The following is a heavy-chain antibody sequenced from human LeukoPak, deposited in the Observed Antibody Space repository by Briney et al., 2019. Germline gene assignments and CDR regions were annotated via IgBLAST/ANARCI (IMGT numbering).Heavy chain of an antibody. D-gene: IGHD3-3*01. CDR3: AKVAYDFWSGYYAWYFDL. V-gene: IGHV1-69*13. Sequence: SVKVSCKASGGTFSSYAISWVRQAPGQGLEWMGGIIPIFGTANYAQTFRGRVTITADESASTAYMELSSLRSEDTAVYYCAKVAYDFWSGYYAWYFDLWGRGTLVTASS. CDR2: IIPIFGTA. J-gene: IGHJ2*01. CDR1: GGTFSSYA.